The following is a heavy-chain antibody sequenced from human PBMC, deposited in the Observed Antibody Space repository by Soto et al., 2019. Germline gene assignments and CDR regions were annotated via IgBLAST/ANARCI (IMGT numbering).Heavy chain of an antibody. Sequence: EAQLLESGGGLVQPGGSLRLSCTTSRFSLNTYGMTWVRRAPGKGLEWVSTLSASGSGSYYAESVKGRFTVSRDNSKNAMYLQKNGLRDEATAVYYGAKTSYGDSWNFGLDVWGQGTTVTVSS. CDR3: AKTSYGDSWNFGLDV. CDR1: RFSLNTYG. CDR2: LSASGSGS. V-gene: IGHV3-23*01. D-gene: IGHD4-17*01. J-gene: IGHJ6*02.